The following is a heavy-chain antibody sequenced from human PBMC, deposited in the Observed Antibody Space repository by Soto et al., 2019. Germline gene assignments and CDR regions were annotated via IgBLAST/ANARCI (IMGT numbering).Heavy chain of an antibody. V-gene: IGHV1-58*01. CDR3: AAAGQGYSYGMDV. CDR1: GFTSTSSA. Sequence: SVKVSCKASGFTSTSSAVQWVRQARGQRLEWIGWIVVGSGNTNYAQKFQERVTITRDMSTSTAYMELSSLRSEDTAVYYCAAAGQGYSYGMDVWGQGTTVTVSS. CDR2: IVVGSGNT. D-gene: IGHD5-18*01. J-gene: IGHJ6*02.